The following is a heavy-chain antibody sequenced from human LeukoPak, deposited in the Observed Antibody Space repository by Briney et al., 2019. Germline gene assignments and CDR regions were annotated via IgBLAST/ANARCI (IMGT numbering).Heavy chain of an antibody. J-gene: IGHJ4*02. V-gene: IGHV3-7*01. Sequence: PGGSLRLSCAAFGFTFSSYWMSWVRQAPGKGLEWVANIKQDGSEKYYVDSVKGRFTISRDNAKNSLYLQMNSLRAEDTAVYYCARYSGNPASFEYWGQGTLVTVSS. D-gene: IGHD1-26*01. CDR1: GFTFSSYW. CDR2: IKQDGSEK. CDR3: ARYSGNPASFEY.